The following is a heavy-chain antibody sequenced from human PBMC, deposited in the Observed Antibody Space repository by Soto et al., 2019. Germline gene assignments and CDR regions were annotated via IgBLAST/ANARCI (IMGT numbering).Heavy chain of an antibody. J-gene: IGHJ4*02. Sequence: SETLSLTCTVSGGSISSDYWSWIRQPAGKGLEWFGRIFTSENTHYNPSLRSRVSMSLDTSKNQLSLSLSTVTAADTAVYYCARGVGRSSWTSFDSWGQGTLVTVSS. CDR3: ARGVGRSSWTSFDS. CDR2: IFTSENT. V-gene: IGHV4-4*07. CDR1: GGSISSDY. D-gene: IGHD6-13*01.